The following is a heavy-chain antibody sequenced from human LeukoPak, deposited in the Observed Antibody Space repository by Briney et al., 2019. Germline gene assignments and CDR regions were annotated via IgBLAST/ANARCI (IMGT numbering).Heavy chain of an antibody. V-gene: IGHV3-30*04. Sequence: PGGSLRLSCAASGFTFSIYAMHWVRQAPGKWLEWLAVISYDGSNKYYADSVKGRFTISRDNSKNTLYMQMNSLRAEETAVYYCARDLSGYDPKGYWGQGTLVTVSS. D-gene: IGHD5-12*01. CDR1: GFTFSIYA. J-gene: IGHJ4*02. CDR2: ISYDGSNK. CDR3: ARDLSGYDPKGY.